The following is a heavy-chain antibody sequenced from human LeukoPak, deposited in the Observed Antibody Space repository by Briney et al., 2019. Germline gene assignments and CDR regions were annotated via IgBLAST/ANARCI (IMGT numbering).Heavy chain of an antibody. CDR3: ARKVRGSGSDYFDY. V-gene: IGHV4-30-2*01. Sequence: PSQTLSLTCAVSGGSISSGGYSWSWIRQPPGKGLEWIGYIYHSGSTYYNPSLKSRVTISVDRSKNQFSLKLSSVTAADTAVYYCARKVRGSGSDYFDYWGQGTLVTVSS. J-gene: IGHJ4*02. CDR2: IYHSGST. CDR1: GGSISSGGYS. D-gene: IGHD3-10*01.